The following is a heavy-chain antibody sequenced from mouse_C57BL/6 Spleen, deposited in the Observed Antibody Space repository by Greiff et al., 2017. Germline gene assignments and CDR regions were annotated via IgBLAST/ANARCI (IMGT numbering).Heavy chain of an antibody. V-gene: IGHV1-82*01. D-gene: IGHD3-2*02. CDR2: IYPGDGDT. CDR3: ARDSAGSSAY. CDR1: GYAFSSSW. J-gene: IGHJ3*01. Sequence: VQLQQSGPELVKPGASVKLSCKASGYAFSSSWMHWVKQRPGKGLEWIGRIYPGDGDTNYNGKFKGKATLTADKSSSTAYMHLSSLTAEDSAVYFCARDSAGSSAYWGQGTLVTVSA.